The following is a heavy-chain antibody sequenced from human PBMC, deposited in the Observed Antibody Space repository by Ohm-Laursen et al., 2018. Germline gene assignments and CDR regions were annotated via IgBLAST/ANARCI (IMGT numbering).Heavy chain of an antibody. V-gene: IGHV3-21*01. J-gene: IGHJ6*02. CDR1: GFTFSSFS. Sequence: SLRLSCAASGFTFSSFSMNWVRQAPGKGLEWISYINEVSSHIYDADSVKGRITVARDNAKNSLYLQLNSLRAEDTAVYYCARDDGAYARRSGMDVWGQGTTVTASS. D-gene: IGHD2-8*01. CDR2: INEVSSHI. CDR3: ARDDGAYARRSGMDV.